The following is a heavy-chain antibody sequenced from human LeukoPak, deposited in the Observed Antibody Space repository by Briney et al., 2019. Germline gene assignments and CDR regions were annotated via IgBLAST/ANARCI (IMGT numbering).Heavy chain of an antibody. Sequence: SETLSLTCTVSGGSISSGSYYWSWIRQPAGKGLEWIGRIYTSGSTNYNPSLESRVTISVDTSKNQFSLKLSSVTAADTAVYYCARDGSRDGYNYRYYYYYMDVWGKGTTVTISS. D-gene: IGHD5-24*01. CDR3: ARDGSRDGYNYRYYYYYMDV. J-gene: IGHJ6*03. V-gene: IGHV4-61*02. CDR1: GGSISSGSYY. CDR2: IYTSGST.